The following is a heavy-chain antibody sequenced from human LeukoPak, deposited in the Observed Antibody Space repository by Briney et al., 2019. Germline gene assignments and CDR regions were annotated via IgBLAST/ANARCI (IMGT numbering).Heavy chain of an antibody. CDR2: IYYSGST. CDR3: ARGRVGAGY. D-gene: IGHD1-26*01. J-gene: IGHJ4*02. CDR1: GGSISSSSYY. Sequence: PSETLSLTCTVSGGSISSSSYYWGWIRQPPGEGLEWIGSIYYSGSTYYNPSLKSRVTISVDTSKNQFSLKLSSVTAADTAVYYCARGRVGAGYWGQGTLVTVSS. V-gene: IGHV4-39*01.